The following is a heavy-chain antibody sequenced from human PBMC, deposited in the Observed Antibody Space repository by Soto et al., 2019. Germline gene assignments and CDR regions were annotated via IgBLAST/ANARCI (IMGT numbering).Heavy chain of an antibody. CDR3: AKKPGYGSNVATRQNPLSS. CDR1: GFTFSSYA. CDR2: ISGSGGST. Sequence: GGSLRLSCAASGFTFSSYAMSWVRQAPGKGLEWVSAISGSGGSTYYADSVKGRFTISRDNSKNTLYLQMNSLRAEDTAVYYRAKKPGYGSNVATRQNPLSSCGQGTMVTVSS. D-gene: IGHD5-12*01. J-gene: IGHJ3*01. V-gene: IGHV3-23*01.